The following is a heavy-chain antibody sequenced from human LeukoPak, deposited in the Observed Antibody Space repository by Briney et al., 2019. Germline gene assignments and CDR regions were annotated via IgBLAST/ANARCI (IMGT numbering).Heavy chain of an antibody. CDR3: ATDRGRGYCSGGSCYSPYYGMDV. V-gene: IGHV1-24*01. J-gene: IGHJ6*02. CDR2: FDPEDGET. Sequence: ASVKVSCKVSGYTLTELSMHWVRQAPGKGLEWMGGFDPEDGETIYAQKFQGRVTMTEDTSTDTAYMELSSLRSEDTAVYYCATDRGRGYCSGGSCYSPYYGMDVWGQGTTVTVSS. D-gene: IGHD2-15*01. CDR1: GYTLTELS.